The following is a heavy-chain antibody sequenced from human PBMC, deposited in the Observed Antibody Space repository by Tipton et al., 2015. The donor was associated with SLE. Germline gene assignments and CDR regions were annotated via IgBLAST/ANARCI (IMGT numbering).Heavy chain of an antibody. J-gene: IGHJ4*02. CDR3: ARSAGYGSSWAHFDY. Sequence: CLWIRQPPGKGLEWIGYIYYSGSTNYNPSLKSRVTISVDTSKNQFSLKLSSVTAADTAVYYCARSAGYGSSWAHFDYWGQGTLVTVSS. V-gene: IGHV4-59*01. D-gene: IGHD6-13*01. CDR2: IYYSGST.